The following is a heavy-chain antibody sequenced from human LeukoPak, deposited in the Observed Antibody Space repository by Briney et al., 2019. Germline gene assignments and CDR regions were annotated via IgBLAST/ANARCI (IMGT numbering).Heavy chain of an antibody. D-gene: IGHD6-19*01. CDR2: INPNSGGT. Sequence: GASVGVSCKASGYTFTDCYLNWVRQAPGQGLEWMGWINPNSGGTNYAQKFQGRVTMTRDTSISTAYMELSRLRSDDTAVYYCASSLTYSGWVYYFDYWGQGTLVTVSS. CDR3: ASSLTYSGWVYYFDY. V-gene: IGHV1-2*02. CDR1: GYTFTDCY. J-gene: IGHJ4*02.